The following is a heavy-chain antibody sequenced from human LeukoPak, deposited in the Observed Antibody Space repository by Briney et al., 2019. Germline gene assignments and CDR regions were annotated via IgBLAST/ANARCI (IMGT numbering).Heavy chain of an antibody. CDR1: GASFCGVY. CDR2: ITLGGSP. D-gene: IGHD6-13*01. V-gene: IGHV4-34*01. J-gene: IGHJ5*02. Sequence: SETLSLTCSVSGASFCGVYWTWIRQSPGKGLEWIGEITLGGSPNYNPSLRRRVTISLDTSNKQFSLSLTSVTAADTSVYYCARSAAADSFSTLVRRVYWFDPWGQGTQVTVSS. CDR3: ARSAAADSFSTLVRRVYWFDP.